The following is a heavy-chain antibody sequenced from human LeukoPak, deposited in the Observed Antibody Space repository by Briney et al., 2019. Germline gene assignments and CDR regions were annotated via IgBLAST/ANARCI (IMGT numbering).Heavy chain of an antibody. CDR3: AKDSPRTKNPGTVSGP. V-gene: IGHV3-23*01. J-gene: IGHJ5*02. D-gene: IGHD6-19*01. CDR1: GFTFSSYA. CDR2: ISGDGDGT. Sequence: PGGYLRLYCAASGFTFSSYAMSWVRQAPGKGLEWVSAISGDGDGTYYADSVKGRFTISRDNSKNTLYLQMNSLGAEDTAVYYCAKDSPRTKNPGTVSGPWGQGTLVTVSP.